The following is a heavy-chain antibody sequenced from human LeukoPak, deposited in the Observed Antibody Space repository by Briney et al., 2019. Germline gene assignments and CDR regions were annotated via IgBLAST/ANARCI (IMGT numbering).Heavy chain of an antibody. J-gene: IGHJ4*02. D-gene: IGHD1-20*01. CDR3: TRRVAITGTPKAYFDY. V-gene: IGHV4-59*08. CDR1: GGSISGSY. Sequence: SETLSLTCSVPGGSISGSYWSWIRQPPGKELEWIGYVYYSENTKYNPSLESRVTISLDTSKNQFSLRLNSVTTADTAVYFCTRRVAITGTPKAYFDYWGQGILVTVSS. CDR2: VYYSENT.